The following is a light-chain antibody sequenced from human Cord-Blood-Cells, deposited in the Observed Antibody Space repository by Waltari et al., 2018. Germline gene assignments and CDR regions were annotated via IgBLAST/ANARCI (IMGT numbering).Light chain of an antibody. V-gene: IGKV1-9*01. CDR3: QQLNSYPRT. CDR2: AAS. J-gene: IGKJ1*01. CDR1: QGISSY. Sequence: DIQLTQSPSFLSASVGDRVTITCRASQGISSYLAWYQQKPGKAPKLLIYAASNLQSGVPSRFSGSGSGTEFALTISSLQPEDFATDDCQQLNSYPRTFGQGTKVEIK.